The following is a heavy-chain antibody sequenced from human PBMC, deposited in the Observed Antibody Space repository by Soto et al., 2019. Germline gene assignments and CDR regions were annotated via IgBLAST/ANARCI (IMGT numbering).Heavy chain of an antibody. CDR2: ITGSGDGT. V-gene: IGHV3-23*01. Sequence: GGSLRLSCAASGFTFSSYAMKWVRQAPGKGPEWVASITGSGDGTFYADSVKGRFSISRDNSNDTLYLQMNSLRGEDTAVYYCTKASGAYLSFPWFDPWGLGTLVTVSS. CDR3: TKASGAYLSFPWFDP. D-gene: IGHD3-16*02. J-gene: IGHJ5*02. CDR1: GFTFSSYA.